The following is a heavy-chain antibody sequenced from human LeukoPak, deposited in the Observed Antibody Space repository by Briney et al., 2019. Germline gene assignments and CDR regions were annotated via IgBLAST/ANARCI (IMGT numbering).Heavy chain of an antibody. V-gene: IGHV4-39*07. CDR2: IYYSGST. CDR1: GFTFSSYA. Sequence: GSLRLSCAASGFTFSSYAMNWVRQPPGKGLEWIGSIYYSGSTYYNPSLKSRVTMSVDTSKNQFSLKLSSVTAADTAVYYCARSDPYCGGDCYFPYYYYYMDVWGKGTTVTISS. CDR3: ARSDPYCGGDCYFPYYYYYMDV. D-gene: IGHD2-21*02. J-gene: IGHJ6*03.